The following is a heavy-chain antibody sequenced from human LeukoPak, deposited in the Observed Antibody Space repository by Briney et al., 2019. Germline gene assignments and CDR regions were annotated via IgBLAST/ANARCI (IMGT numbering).Heavy chain of an antibody. J-gene: IGHJ5*02. CDR1: GVSFSGYY. V-gene: IGHV4-34*01. CDR2: INHSGST. Sequence: SETLSLTCAVYGVSFSGYYWSWLRQPPGKGLEWVGEINHSGSTNYNPSLKSRVTISVDTSKNQFSLKLSSVTAADTAVYYCARVMVRGVARRFNWFDPWGQGTLVTVSS. D-gene: IGHD3-10*01. CDR3: ARVMVRGVARRFNWFDP.